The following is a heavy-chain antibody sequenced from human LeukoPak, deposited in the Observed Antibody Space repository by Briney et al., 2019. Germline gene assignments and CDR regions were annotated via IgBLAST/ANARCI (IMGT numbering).Heavy chain of an antibody. V-gene: IGHV3-7*01. CDR1: GFTFSSYW. CDR2: IKQDGSEK. CDR3: ARMNPYYDFWSGYFY. Sequence: GGSLRLSCAASGFTFSSYWMSWVRQAPGKGLEWVANIKQDGSEKYYVDSVKGRFTFSRDNAKNSLSLQMNSLRAEDTAVYYCARMNPYYDFWSGYFYWGQGTLVTVSS. J-gene: IGHJ4*02. D-gene: IGHD3-3*01.